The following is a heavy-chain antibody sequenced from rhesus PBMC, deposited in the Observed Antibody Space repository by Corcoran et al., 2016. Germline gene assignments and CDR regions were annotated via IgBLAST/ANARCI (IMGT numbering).Heavy chain of an antibody. Sequence: EVQLVETGGGLVQPGGSLKLSCAASGFTFSSYGMSWVRQAPGKGLGWVSAITSGVDTTSTANTVKGRFTITRDNSNNTLSLQMNSLRAEDTAVYYCAKDRRSGSYFYYFDYWGQGVLVTVSS. J-gene: IGHJ4*01. V-gene: IGHV3S5*01. CDR1: GFTFSSYG. CDR3: AKDRRSGSYFYYFDY. CDR2: ITSGVDTT. D-gene: IGHD3-16*01.